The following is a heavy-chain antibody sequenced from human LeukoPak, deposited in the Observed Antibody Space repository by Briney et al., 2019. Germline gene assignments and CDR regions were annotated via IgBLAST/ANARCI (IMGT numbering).Heavy chain of an antibody. CDR3: ARPRGWGIAARRRAGWFDP. D-gene: IGHD6-6*01. Sequence: PSETLSLTCAVYGGSFSGYYWSWIRQPPGKGLEWIGEINHSGSTNYNPSLKSRVTISVDTSKNQFSLKLSSVTAADTAVYYCARPRGWGIAARRRAGWFDPWGQGTLVTVSS. CDR1: GGSFSGYY. V-gene: IGHV4-34*01. CDR2: INHSGST. J-gene: IGHJ5*02.